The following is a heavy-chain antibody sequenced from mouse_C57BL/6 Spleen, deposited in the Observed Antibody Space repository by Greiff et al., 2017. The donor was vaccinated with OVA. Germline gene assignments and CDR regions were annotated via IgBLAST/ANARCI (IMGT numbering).Heavy chain of an antibody. CDR1: GFTFSDYG. CDR2: ISSGSSTI. J-gene: IGHJ4*01. CDR3: ARLGQDAMDY. D-gene: IGHD3-3*01. Sequence: EVQLQESGGGLVKPGGSLKLSCAASGFTFSDYGMHWVRQAPEKGLEWVAYISSGSSTIYYADTVKGRFTISRDNAKNTLFLQMTSLRSEDTAMYYCARLGQDAMDYWGQGTSVTVSS. V-gene: IGHV5-17*01.